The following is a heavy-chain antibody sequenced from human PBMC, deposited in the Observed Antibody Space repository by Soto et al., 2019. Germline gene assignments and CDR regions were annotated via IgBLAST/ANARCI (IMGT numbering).Heavy chain of an antibody. V-gene: IGHV4-59*01. CDR3: ARERVVRITMVRGARSYYYMDV. D-gene: IGHD3-10*01. J-gene: IGHJ6*03. CDR2: IYYSGST. CDR1: GGSIRSYY. Sequence: SETLSLTCTVSGGSIRSYYWSWIRPPPGKGLAWMGYIYYSGSTNYNPSLKSRVTISVDTSKNQFSLKLSSVTAADTAVYYCARERVVRITMVRGARSYYYMDVWGKGTTVTVS.